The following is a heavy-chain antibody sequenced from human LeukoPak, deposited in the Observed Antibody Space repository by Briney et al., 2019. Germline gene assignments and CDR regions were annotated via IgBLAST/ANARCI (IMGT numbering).Heavy chain of an antibody. D-gene: IGHD6-19*01. V-gene: IGHV3-7*01. Sequence: TGGSLRLSCEASGFTFSDSWMTCVRQAPGKGLEWVAHIKEDGTDKQYVDSVKGRFTISRDNAKKSLFLQMNSLRAEDTALYYCARDRGWFTFDSWGQGTRVTVSS. CDR3: ARDRGWFTFDS. J-gene: IGHJ4*02. CDR1: GFTFSDSW. CDR2: IKEDGTDK.